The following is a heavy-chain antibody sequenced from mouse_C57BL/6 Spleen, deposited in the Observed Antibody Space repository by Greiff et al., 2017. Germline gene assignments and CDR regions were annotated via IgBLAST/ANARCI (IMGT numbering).Heavy chain of an antibody. D-gene: IGHD1-1*01. Sequence: QVQLQQSGPGLVQPSQSLSITCTVSGFSLTSYGVHWVRQSPGQGLEWLGVIWSGGSTDYNAAFISRLSISKDNSKSQVFFKMNSLQAYDTAIYYCAGGSSYHYAMDYWGQGTSVTVSS. J-gene: IGHJ4*01. CDR1: GFSLTSYG. CDR2: IWSGGST. V-gene: IGHV2-2*01. CDR3: AGGSSYHYAMDY.